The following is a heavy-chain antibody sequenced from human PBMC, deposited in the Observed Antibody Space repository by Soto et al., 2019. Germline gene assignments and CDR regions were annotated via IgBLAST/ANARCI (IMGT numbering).Heavy chain of an antibody. CDR2: TRSNGEHT. CDR1: VFMFSSFA. D-gene: IGHD2-2*01. V-gene: IGHV3-23*01. CDR3: AKDSKSVSVSAARVYGMDV. Sequence: GGSLRLSCAGSVFMFSSFAMTWVRQAPGKGLEWVSTTRSNGEHTYYADSVKGRFTVSRDNSKNTLFLEMSSLRAEDSAIYYCAKDSKSVSVSAARVYGMDVWGQGTTVTVSS. J-gene: IGHJ6*02.